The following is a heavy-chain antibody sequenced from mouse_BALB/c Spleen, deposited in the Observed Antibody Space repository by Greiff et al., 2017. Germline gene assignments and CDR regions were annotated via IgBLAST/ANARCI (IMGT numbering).Heavy chain of an antibody. CDR1: GYTFTSYW. Sequence: LKQPGSELVRPGASVKLSCKASGYTFTSYWMHWVKQRPGQGLEWIGNIYPGSGSTNYDEKFKSKATLTVDTSSSTAYMQLSSLTSEDSAVYYCTRHREGYVYYYAMDYWGQGTSGTVAS. CDR2: IYPGSGST. CDR3: TRHREGYVYYYAMDY. J-gene: IGHJ4*01. V-gene: IGHV1S22*01. D-gene: IGHD2-2*01.